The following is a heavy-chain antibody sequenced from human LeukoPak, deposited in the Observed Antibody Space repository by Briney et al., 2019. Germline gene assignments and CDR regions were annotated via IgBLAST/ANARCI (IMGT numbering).Heavy chain of an antibody. CDR1: GVMFPSYW. Sequence: GGSLRLSCAASGVMFPSYWMTWVRQAPGKGLEWVANIKQDGSEKYYVDSVKGRFTISRDNAKNSVYLQMNSLRAEDTAVYYCARRHHFGFLDSWGQGTLVTVAS. J-gene: IGHJ4*02. CDR3: ARRHHFGFLDS. CDR2: IKQDGSEK. V-gene: IGHV3-7*04. D-gene: IGHD3-10*01.